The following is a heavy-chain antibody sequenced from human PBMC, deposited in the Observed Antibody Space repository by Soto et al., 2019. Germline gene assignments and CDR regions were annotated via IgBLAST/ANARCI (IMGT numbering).Heavy chain of an antibody. CDR1: GASISSDGYS. Sequence: SETLSLTCTVSGASISSDGYSWSWIRQPPGKGLEWIGYFYHDGTTYYNPSLRSRVTISVDKSKNQFSLRLISVTAADTAVYYCAGSRYCSSTTCYFFDYCCQGALVTVSS. J-gene: IGHJ4*02. CDR2: FYHDGTT. CDR3: AGSRYCSSTTCYFFDY. V-gene: IGHV4-30-2*01. D-gene: IGHD2-2*01.